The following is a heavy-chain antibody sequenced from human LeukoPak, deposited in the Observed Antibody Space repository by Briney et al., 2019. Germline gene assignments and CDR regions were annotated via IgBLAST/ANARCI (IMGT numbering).Heavy chain of an antibody. Sequence: GGSLRLSCAASGFTFSSYAISWVRQAPGQGLEWMGRIIPILGIANYAQKFQGRVTITADKSTSTAYMELSSLRSEDTAVYYCARDTARMTTVTHFDYWGQGTLVTVSS. CDR3: ARDTARMTTVTHFDY. J-gene: IGHJ4*02. CDR1: GFTFSSYA. D-gene: IGHD4-17*01. CDR2: IIPILGIA. V-gene: IGHV1-69*04.